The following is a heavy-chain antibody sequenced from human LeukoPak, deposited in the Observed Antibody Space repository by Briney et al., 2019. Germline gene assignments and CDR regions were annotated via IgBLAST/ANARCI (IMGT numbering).Heavy chain of an antibody. CDR2: IHYSGSA. V-gene: IGHV4-59*01. Sequence: SETLSLTCTVSGGSISSDYWSWIRQPPGKGLEWIGYIHYSGSANYNPSLKSRVTISVDKSKNQFSLRLSSVSAADTAVYYCARDLYRIVVVPHYFDYWGLGTLVTVSS. CDR1: GGSISSDY. J-gene: IGHJ4*02. CDR3: ARDLYRIVVVPHYFDY. D-gene: IGHD3-22*01.